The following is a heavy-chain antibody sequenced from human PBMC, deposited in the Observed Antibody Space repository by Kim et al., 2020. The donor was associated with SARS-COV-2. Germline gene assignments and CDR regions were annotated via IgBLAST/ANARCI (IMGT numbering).Heavy chain of an antibody. J-gene: IGHJ4*02. CDR2: ISSSGSTI. CDR3: ASLYGSGSFDY. D-gene: IGHD3-10*01. V-gene: IGHV3-48*03. Sequence: GGSLRLSCAASGFTFSSYEMNWVRQAPGKGLEWVSYISSSGSTIYYADSVKGRFTISRDNAKNSLYLQMNSLRAEDTAVYYCASLYGSGSFDYWGQGTLVTVSS. CDR1: GFTFSSYE.